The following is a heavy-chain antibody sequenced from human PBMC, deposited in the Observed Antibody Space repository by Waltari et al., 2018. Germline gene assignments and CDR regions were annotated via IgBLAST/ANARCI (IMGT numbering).Heavy chain of an antibody. V-gene: IGHV1-18*01. CDR1: GYTFTSYG. J-gene: IGHJ6*02. D-gene: IGHD3-3*01. CDR3: ARDREVTVFGVGSGMDV. Sequence: QVQLVQSGAEVKKPGASVKVSCKASGYTFTSYGISWVRQAPGQGLAWVGWINTYSGNSNYAQKVQGRVTMTTDTSTSTAYMDLRSLRSDDTAVYYCARDREVTVFGVGSGMDVWGQGTTVTVSS. CDR2: INTYSGNS.